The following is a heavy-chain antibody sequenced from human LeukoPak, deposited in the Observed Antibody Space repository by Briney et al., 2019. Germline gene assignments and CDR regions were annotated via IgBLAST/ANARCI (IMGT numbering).Heavy chain of an antibody. V-gene: IGHV3-23*01. CDR2: ISGSAGNI. CDR1: GFTFSSYA. CDR3: ARDTYYYNSSAFYHYYYGMDV. J-gene: IGHJ6*02. D-gene: IGHD3-22*01. Sequence: GGSLRLSCAASGFTFSSYAMSWVRQAPGKGLEWVSAISGSAGNIYYADSVKGRFTISRDNSKNTLYLQMNSLRAEDTAVYYCARDTYYYNSSAFYHYYYGMDVWGQGTAVTVSS.